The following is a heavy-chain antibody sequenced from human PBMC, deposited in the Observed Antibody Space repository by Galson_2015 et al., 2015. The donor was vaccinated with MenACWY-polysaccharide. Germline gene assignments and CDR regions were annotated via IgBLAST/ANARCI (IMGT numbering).Heavy chain of an antibody. Sequence: SVKVSCKASGYKFTSYDINWVRQASGQGLEWMGWMNPNSGNTGYAQKFQGRVAMTRDTATSTAYMELRMLRYVDTAVYYCARIIARKYTFADSWGQGTLVSVS. D-gene: IGHD2-21*01. V-gene: IGHV1-8*01. J-gene: IGHJ4*02. CDR1: GYKFTSYD. CDR3: ARIIARKYTFADS. CDR2: MNPNSGNT.